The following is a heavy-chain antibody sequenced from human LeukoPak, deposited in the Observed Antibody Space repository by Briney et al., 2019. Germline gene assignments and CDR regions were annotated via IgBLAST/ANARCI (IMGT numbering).Heavy chain of an antibody. Sequence: PSETLSLTRTLSGGSISSSSYYWGWLRQPPGKGLEWIGSIYYSGTTYYNPPLKGRVSISVDTSKNQYSLKLSSVTAADTDVYYCARRDIVVVPAAIGAGAFDIWVQGTMVTVS. V-gene: IGHV4-39*01. J-gene: IGHJ3*02. CDR1: GGSISSSSYY. CDR3: ARRDIVVVPAAIGAGAFDI. CDR2: IYYSGTT. D-gene: IGHD2-2*02.